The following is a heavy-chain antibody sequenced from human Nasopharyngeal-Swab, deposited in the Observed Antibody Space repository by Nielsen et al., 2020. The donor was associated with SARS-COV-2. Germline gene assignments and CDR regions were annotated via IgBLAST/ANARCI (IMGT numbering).Heavy chain of an antibody. CDR2: MNPNSGNT. CDR1: GYTFTSYD. D-gene: IGHD2-15*01. V-gene: IGHV1-8*01. J-gene: IGHJ6*02. Sequence: ASVKVSCKASGYTFTSYDINWVRQATGQGLEWMGWMNPNSGNTGYAQKFQGRVTMTRNTSISTAYMELSSLRSEDTAVYYCARGPGWVVVVVAAISVVGMDVWGQGTTVTVSS. CDR3: ARGPGWVVVVVAAISVVGMDV.